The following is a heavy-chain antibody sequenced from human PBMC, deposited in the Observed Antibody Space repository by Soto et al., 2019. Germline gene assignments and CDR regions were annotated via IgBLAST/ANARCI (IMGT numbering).Heavy chain of an antibody. V-gene: IGHV1-8*01. CDR2: MNPSNGNT. D-gene: IGHD6-19*01. CDR3: ARGGAVAGWGFSDS. J-gene: IGHJ4*02. Sequence: QVQLVQSRAEVKKPAASVKVSCKASGYIFTSYDMNWVRQAPGQGLEWLGWMNPSNGNTGYAQKFQGRVIMTRDASVGTAYMQDSCVRSDDTSFYFCARGGAVAGWGFSDSWGQGTLVSVSS. CDR1: GYIFTSYD.